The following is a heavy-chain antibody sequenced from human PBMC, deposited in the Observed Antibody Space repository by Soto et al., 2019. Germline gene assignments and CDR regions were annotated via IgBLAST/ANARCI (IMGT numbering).Heavy chain of an antibody. CDR3: ARRGPTGYCRGDTCYSGALDM. Sequence: KPSETLSLTCFVSGGSIXVNTYYWGWIRQAPGKGLEWIGNVSSGGSTSYNASRKSRVTISVDTSKNRFSLKLSSVTAADTAVYYCARRGPTGYCRGDTCYSGALDMGGQGTMVTVSS. D-gene: IGHD2-15*01. CDR1: GGSIXVNTYY. V-gene: IGHV4-39*02. J-gene: IGHJ3*02. CDR2: VSSGGST.